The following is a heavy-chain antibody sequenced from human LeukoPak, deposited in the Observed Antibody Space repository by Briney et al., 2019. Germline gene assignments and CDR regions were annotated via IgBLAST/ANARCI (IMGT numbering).Heavy chain of an antibody. CDR1: GYSFTSYW. D-gene: IGHD5-12*01. J-gene: IGHJ4*02. CDR2: INSSDSYT. CDR3: ARRGYSGYDYFDY. Sequence: GESLKISCKGSGYSFTSYWISWVRQMPGKGLEWMGKINSSDSYTNYSPSFQGHVTISADKSISTAYLQWSSLKASDTAMYYCARRGYSGYDYFDYWGQGTLVTVSS. V-gene: IGHV5-10-1*01.